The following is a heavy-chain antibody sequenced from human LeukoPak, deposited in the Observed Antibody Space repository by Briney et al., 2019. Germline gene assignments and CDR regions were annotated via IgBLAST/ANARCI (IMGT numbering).Heavy chain of an antibody. CDR3: ARREKVSGWYAGAIYYYGMDV. Sequence: ASVKVSCKASGYTFTSYDINWVRQATGQGLEWMGWMNPNSGNTGYAQKFQGRVTMTRNTSISTAYMELSSLRSEDTAVYYCARREKVSGWYAGAIYYYGMDVWGQGTTVTVSS. CDR2: MNPNSGNT. V-gene: IGHV1-8*01. CDR1: GYTFTSYD. J-gene: IGHJ6*02. D-gene: IGHD6-19*01.